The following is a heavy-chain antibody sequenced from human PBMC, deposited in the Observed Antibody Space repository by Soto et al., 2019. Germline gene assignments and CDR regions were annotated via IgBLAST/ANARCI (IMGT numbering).Heavy chain of an antibody. CDR1: GFTFSSYG. CDR3: AKVEAYLAVAGYFDY. J-gene: IGHJ4*02. V-gene: IGHV3-30*18. Sequence: PGGSLRLSCAASGFTFSSYGMHWVRQAPGKGLEWVAVISYDGSNKYYADSVKGRFTISRDNSKNTLYLQMNSLRAEDTAVYYCAKVEAYLAVAGYFDYWGQGTLVTVSS. CDR2: ISYDGSNK. D-gene: IGHD6-19*01.